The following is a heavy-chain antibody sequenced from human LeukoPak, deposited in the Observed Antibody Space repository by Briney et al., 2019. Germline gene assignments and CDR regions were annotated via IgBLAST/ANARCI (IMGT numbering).Heavy chain of an antibody. V-gene: IGHV3-74*01. CDR2: INSDGSIT. CDR1: GFTFTTYW. CDR3: ARDAVDTANAV. Sequence: GGSLRLSCAASGFTFTTYWMHWVRQAPGKGLVWVSHINSDGSITSYADSVKGRFTISRDNAKNTLYLQMNSPRAEDTAVYYCARDAVDTANAVWGQGTTVTVSS. J-gene: IGHJ6*02. D-gene: IGHD5-18*01.